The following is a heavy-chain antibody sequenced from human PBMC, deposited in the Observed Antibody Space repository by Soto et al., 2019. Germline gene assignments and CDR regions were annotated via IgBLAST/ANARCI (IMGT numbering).Heavy chain of an antibody. CDR3: ARCGKYYYYGMDV. CDR2: IIPIFGTA. V-gene: IGHV1-69*13. CDR1: GYTFTSYD. J-gene: IGHJ6*02. Sequence: SVKVSCKASGYTFTSYDINWVRQATGQGLEWMGGIIPIFGTANYAQKFQGRVTITADESTSTAYMELSSLRSEDTAVYYCARCGKYYYYGMDVWGQGTTVTVSS.